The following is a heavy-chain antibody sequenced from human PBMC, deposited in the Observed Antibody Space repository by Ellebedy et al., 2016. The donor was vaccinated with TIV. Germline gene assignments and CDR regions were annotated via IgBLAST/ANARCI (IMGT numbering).Heavy chain of an antibody. CDR2: INHSGST. D-gene: IGHD3-22*01. CDR3: ARRAYYYDSSGYYHAWFIP. J-gene: IGHJ5*02. Sequence: SETLSLXXAVYGGSFSGYYWSWIRQPPGKGLEWIGEINHSGSTNYNPSLKSRVTISVDTSKNQFSLKLSSVTAADTAVYYCARRAYYYDSSGYYHAWFIPWGQGTLVTVSS. CDR1: GGSFSGYY. V-gene: IGHV4-34*01.